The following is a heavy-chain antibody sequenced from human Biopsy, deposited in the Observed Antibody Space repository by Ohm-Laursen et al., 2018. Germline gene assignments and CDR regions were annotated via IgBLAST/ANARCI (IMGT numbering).Heavy chain of an antibody. CDR3: ARDYDTSGYYYVS. CDR1: GGSISNNNYY. V-gene: IGHV4-39*01. D-gene: IGHD3-22*01. CDR2: IFYRGST. J-gene: IGHJ5*02. Sequence: GTLSLTWTVSGGSISNNNYYWGWIRQPPGKGLEWIGSIFYRGSTHYKPSLKSRVIISVDTSKNQFSLKLNSVTAADTAVYYCARDYDTSGYYYVSWGQGTLVTVSS.